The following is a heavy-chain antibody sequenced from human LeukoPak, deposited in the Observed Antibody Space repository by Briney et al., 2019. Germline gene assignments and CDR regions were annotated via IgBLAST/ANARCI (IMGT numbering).Heavy chain of an antibody. Sequence: PGGSLRLSCAASGFTFSSYDMHWVRQATGKGLEWVSAIGTAGDTYYPGSVKGRFTISRENAKNSMYLQMNSLRAGDTAVYYCAREDGEGAFDIWGQGQWSPSLQ. D-gene: IGHD5-24*01. CDR1: GFTFSSYD. J-gene: IGHJ3*02. CDR2: IGTAGDT. V-gene: IGHV3-13*04. CDR3: AREDGEGAFDI.